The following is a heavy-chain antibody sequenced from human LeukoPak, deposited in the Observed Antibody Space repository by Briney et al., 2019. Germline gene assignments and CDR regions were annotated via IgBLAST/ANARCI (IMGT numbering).Heavy chain of an antibody. CDR1: GASIRSHLYY. J-gene: IGHJ3*01. D-gene: IGHD3-10*01. CDR3: ARDHLEPGANAFDV. Sequence: PSETLSLTCTVSGASIRSHLYYWSWIRQPPGKGLEWIGYIYYSGSTNYNPSLKSRVTISVDTSKNQFSLKLSSVTAADTAVYYCARDHLEPGANAFDVWGQGTMVTVSS. CDR2: IYYSGST. V-gene: IGHV4-61*01.